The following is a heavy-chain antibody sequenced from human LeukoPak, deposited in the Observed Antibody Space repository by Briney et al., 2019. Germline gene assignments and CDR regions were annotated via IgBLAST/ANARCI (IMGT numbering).Heavy chain of an antibody. CDR3: ARGTMRDGNWFDP. J-gene: IGHJ5*02. Sequence: ASVKASCKASGGTFSSYAISWVRQAPGQGLEWMGRIIPILGIANYAQKFQGRVTITADKSTSTAYMELSSLRSEDTAVYYCARGTMRDGNWFDPWGQGTLVTVSS. CDR1: GGTFSSYA. CDR2: IIPILGIA. V-gene: IGHV1-69*04. D-gene: IGHD5-24*01.